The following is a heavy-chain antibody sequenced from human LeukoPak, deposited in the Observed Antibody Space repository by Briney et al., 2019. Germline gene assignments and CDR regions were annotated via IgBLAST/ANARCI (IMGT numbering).Heavy chain of an antibody. J-gene: IGHJ6*03. CDR3: ARGAYCGGDCYSDYYYYMDV. Sequence: SETLSLTCTVSGGSISSYYWSWIRQPPGKGLECIGYIYYSGSTNYNPSLKSRVTISVDTSKNQFSLKLSSVTAADTAVYYCARGAYCGGDCYSDYYYYMDVWGKGTTVTISS. D-gene: IGHD2-21*02. CDR2: IYYSGST. V-gene: IGHV4-59*01. CDR1: GGSISSYY.